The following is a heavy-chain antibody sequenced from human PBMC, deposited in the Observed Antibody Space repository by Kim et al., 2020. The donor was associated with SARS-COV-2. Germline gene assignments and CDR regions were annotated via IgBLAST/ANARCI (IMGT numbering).Heavy chain of an antibody. CDR3: ARAGTGYYSLNYYYYGMAV. CDR2: IKQDGSEK. CDR1: GFTFSSYW. D-gene: IGHD3-9*01. Sequence: GGSLRLSCAASGFTFSSYWMSWVRQAPGKGLEWVANIKQDGSEKYYVDSVKGRFTISRDNAKNSLYLQMNSLRAEDTAVYYCARAGTGYYSLNYYYYGMAVWGQGTTVTVSS. J-gene: IGHJ6*02. V-gene: IGHV3-7*03.